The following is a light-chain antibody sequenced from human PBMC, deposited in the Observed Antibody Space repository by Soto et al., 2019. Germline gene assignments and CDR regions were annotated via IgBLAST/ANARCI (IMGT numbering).Light chain of an antibody. Sequence: QSVLTQPPSVSGAPGQRVTISCTGTSSDVGGYNYVSWYQQHPGKAPKLMIYDVSNRPSGVSNRFSGSKSGNTASLTISGLQAEDEADYYCSSYTSSSTGVFGTGTKVTVL. V-gene: IGLV2-14*01. J-gene: IGLJ1*01. CDR1: SSDVGGYNY. CDR2: DVS. CDR3: SSYTSSSTGV.